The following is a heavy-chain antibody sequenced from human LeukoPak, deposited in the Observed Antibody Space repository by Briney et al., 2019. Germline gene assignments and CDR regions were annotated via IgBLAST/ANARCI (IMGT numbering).Heavy chain of an antibody. D-gene: IGHD1-26*01. V-gene: IGHV1-2*02. CDR2: INPNSGGT. J-gene: IGHJ4*02. CDR1: GYTFTGYY. CDR3: ASHRSSGRKAYDEY. Sequence: ASVKVSCKASGYTFTGYYMHWVRQAPGQGLEWMGWINPNSGGTNYAQKFQGRVTMTRDRSISTAYMELSRLRSDDTAVYYCASHRSSGRKAYDEYWGQGTLVTVSS.